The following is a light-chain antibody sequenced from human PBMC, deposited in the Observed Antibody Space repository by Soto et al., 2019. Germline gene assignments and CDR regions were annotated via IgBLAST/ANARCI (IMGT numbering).Light chain of an antibody. Sequence: QSVLTQPPSASVTPGQRVTISCSGSSSNIGPHTVNWYQRFPGTAPKLLIYNNNQRPSGVPDRFSGSKSGTSASLAISGLQSEDEADYYCAAWDDSLNGYVFGTGTKLTVL. CDR2: NNN. J-gene: IGLJ1*01. CDR3: AAWDDSLNGYV. CDR1: SSNIGPHT. V-gene: IGLV1-44*01.